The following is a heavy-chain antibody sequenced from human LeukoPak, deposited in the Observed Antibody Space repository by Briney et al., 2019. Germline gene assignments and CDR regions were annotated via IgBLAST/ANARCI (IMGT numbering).Heavy chain of an antibody. V-gene: IGHV1-18*01. Sequence: ASVKVSCKASGYTFTSYGISWVRQAPGQGLEWMGWISAYNGNINYAQKLQGRVTMTTDTSTSTAYMELRSLISDDTAVCYCAGDREGSGSLDYWGQGTLVTVSS. CDR3: AGDREGSGSLDY. D-gene: IGHD1-26*01. CDR2: ISAYNGNI. J-gene: IGHJ4*02. CDR1: GYTFTSYG.